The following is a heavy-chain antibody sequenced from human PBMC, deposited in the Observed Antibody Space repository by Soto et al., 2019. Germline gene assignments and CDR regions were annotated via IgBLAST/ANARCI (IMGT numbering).Heavy chain of an antibody. CDR1: GFTFSSYG. V-gene: IGHV3-33*01. CDR3: ARGGDIVVVPAAPFDY. CDR2: IWYDGSNK. D-gene: IGHD2-2*01. J-gene: IGHJ4*02. Sequence: QVQLVESGGGVVQPGRSLRLSCAASGFTFSSYGMHWVRQAPGKGLEWVAVIWYDGSNKYYADSVKGRFTISRDNSKNTRYLQRNSLRAEDTAVYYCARGGDIVVVPAAPFDYWGQGNLVTGSS.